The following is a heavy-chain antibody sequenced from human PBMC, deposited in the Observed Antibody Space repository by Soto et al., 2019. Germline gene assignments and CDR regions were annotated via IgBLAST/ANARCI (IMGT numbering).Heavy chain of an antibody. CDR1: GFTFSDYY. D-gene: IGHD3-9*01. CDR2: ISSSGTRM. J-gene: IGHJ6*03. CDR3: AREYYDVLTDYYRYYYIGV. V-gene: IGHV3-11*01. Sequence: QVQLVESGGGLVQPGGSLRLSCTASGFTFSDYYMTWIRQAPGKGLESVSYISSSGTRMYYADSVKGRFTISRDNAKNSLYLQLNSLRAEDTAVYYCAREYYDVLTDYYRYYYIGVWGKGITVTVSS.